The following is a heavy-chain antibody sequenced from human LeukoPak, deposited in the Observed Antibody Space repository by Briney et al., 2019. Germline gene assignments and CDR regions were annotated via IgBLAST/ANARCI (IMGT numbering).Heavy chain of an antibody. CDR2: ISGSGGST. Sequence: GGSLRLSCAASGFTFSSYAMSWARQAPGKGLEWVSAISGSGGSTYYADSVKGRFTISRDNSKNTLYLQMNSLSAEDTAVYYCAKDHDYYDTRGYFDYWGQGTLVTVSS. D-gene: IGHD3-22*01. J-gene: IGHJ4*02. V-gene: IGHV3-23*01. CDR1: GFTFSSYA. CDR3: AKDHDYYDTRGYFDY.